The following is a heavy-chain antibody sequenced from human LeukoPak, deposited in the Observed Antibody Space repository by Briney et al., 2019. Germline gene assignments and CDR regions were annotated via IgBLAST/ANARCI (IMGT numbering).Heavy chain of an antibody. Sequence: PSETLSLTCAVYGGSFSGYYWSWIRQPPGKGLEWIGEINHSGSANYNPSLKSRVTISVDTSKNQFSLKLSSVTAADTAVYYCARGGRRWLQFVLSRAFDIWGQGTMVTVSS. CDR2: INHSGSA. CDR1: GGSFSGYY. V-gene: IGHV4-34*01. D-gene: IGHD5-24*01. J-gene: IGHJ3*02. CDR3: ARGGRRWLQFVLSRAFDI.